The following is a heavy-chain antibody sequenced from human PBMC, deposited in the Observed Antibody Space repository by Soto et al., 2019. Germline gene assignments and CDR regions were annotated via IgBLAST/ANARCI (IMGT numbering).Heavy chain of an antibody. CDR3: AKDRGMGWNDPILDY. V-gene: IGHV3-30*18. CDR1: GFTFSNYG. D-gene: IGHD1-1*01. Sequence: QVHLVESGGGMVQPGRSLRLSCAASGFTFSNYGMHWVRQAPGKGLEWVAVVSSDGSNQYYADSVKGRFTISRDNSKNTLYLQMNSLRAEDTAVYYCAKDRGMGWNDPILDYWGQGTLVSVSS. J-gene: IGHJ4*02. CDR2: VSSDGSNQ.